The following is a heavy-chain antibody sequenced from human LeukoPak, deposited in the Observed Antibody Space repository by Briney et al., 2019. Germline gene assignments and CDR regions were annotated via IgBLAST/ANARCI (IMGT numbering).Heavy chain of an antibody. CDR3: ARDLTGDQFFDP. CDR2: IYYSGST. J-gene: IGHJ5*02. CDR1: GGSISNDGYY. D-gene: IGHD7-27*01. V-gene: IGHV4-31*03. Sequence: PSETLSLTCNVSGGSISNDGYYWSWIRQHPGKGLEWLGYIYYSGSTYYNPSLMSRVTLSVDTSKSQFSLRLSSVTAADTAVYYCARDLTGDQFFDPWGQGTLVTVSS.